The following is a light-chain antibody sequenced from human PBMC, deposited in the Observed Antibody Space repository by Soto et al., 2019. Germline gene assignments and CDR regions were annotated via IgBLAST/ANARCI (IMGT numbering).Light chain of an antibody. CDR1: QSISSY. V-gene: IGKV1-6*01. CDR3: LQYHSSWT. CDR2: AAS. J-gene: IGKJ1*01. Sequence: IQMTQSPSTLSSSLGDRVTITCRASQSISSYLNWYQHKPGKAPKLLIFAASRLERGVPSRFSGSGSGTDFTLTISSLQPEDFATYYCLQYHSSWTFGQGTKVDIK.